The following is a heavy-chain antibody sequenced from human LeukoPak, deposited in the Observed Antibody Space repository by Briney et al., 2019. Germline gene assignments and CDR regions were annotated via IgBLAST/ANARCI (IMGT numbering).Heavy chain of an antibody. Sequence: GGSLRLSCAVSGFRVSDYYMSWVRQAPGKGLEWVALISSGSEKYYADSVKGRFTISRDNSKNMLYLQMNSLRADDTAVYYCARDLELSAVYYLDSWGQGTLVIVSS. CDR2: ISSGSEK. J-gene: IGHJ4*02. V-gene: IGHV3-30*03. CDR3: ARDLELSAVYYLDS. D-gene: IGHD3-3*01. CDR1: GFRVSDYY.